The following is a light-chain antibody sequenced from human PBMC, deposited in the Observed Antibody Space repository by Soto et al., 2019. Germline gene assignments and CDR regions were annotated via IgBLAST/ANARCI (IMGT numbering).Light chain of an antibody. CDR3: CSQAGSSTYVV. Sequence: QSVLTQPASVSGSPGQSITLSCTGTSSDVGSYNLVSWYQQHPGKAPKLMIYEGSKRPSGVSNRFSGSKSGNTPSLTTSGLQAEDEADYYYCSQAGSSTYVVFGGGTKRTVL. CDR2: EGS. J-gene: IGLJ2*01. V-gene: IGLV2-23*01. CDR1: SSDVGSYNL.